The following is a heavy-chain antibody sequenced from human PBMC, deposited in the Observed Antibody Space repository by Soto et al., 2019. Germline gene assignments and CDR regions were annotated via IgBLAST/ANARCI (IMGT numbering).Heavy chain of an antibody. CDR3: ARALAGSYDY. CDR1: GDSVSSKSAA. V-gene: IGHV6-1*01. D-gene: IGHD1-26*01. CDR2: TYYRSKWST. Sequence: SQTLSLTCVISGDSVSSKSAAWNWIRQSPSRGLEWLGRTYYRSKWSTDYAVSVKGRITVNPDTSKNQFSLHLNSVTPEDTAVYYCARALAGSYDYWGQGTLVTVSS. J-gene: IGHJ4*02.